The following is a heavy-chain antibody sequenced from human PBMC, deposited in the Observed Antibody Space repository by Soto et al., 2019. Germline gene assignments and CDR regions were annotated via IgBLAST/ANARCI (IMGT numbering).Heavy chain of an antibody. D-gene: IGHD6-25*01. CDR3: VRVWRLVGRYGMDV. V-gene: IGHV3-21*02. Sequence: EVQLVESGGGLVKPGGSLRLSRVGPGFIFSSYYMNWVRQAPGKGLEWVSSISGGSAYIYYADSVKGRFTISRDNAKNSLYLEMNSLRVEDTAVYYCVRVWRLVGRYGMDVWGQGTTVTVSS. CDR1: GFIFSSYY. CDR2: ISGGSAYI. J-gene: IGHJ6*02.